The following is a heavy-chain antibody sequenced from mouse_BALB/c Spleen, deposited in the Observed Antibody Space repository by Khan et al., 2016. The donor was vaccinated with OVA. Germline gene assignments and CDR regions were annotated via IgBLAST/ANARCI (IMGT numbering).Heavy chain of an antibody. V-gene: IGHV3-2*02. CDR1: DYSITTDYA. CDR3: ARIYGGDFDY. D-gene: IGHD1-1*01. Sequence: EVKLEESGPGLVKPSQSLSLTCTVTDYSITTDYAWNWIRQFPGNKLEWMGYISYSGNTKYNPYLKSRISITRDTSKNPFVLQLKSVTTEDTARYYCARIYGGDFDYWGQGTILTVSS. CDR2: ISYSGNT. J-gene: IGHJ2*01.